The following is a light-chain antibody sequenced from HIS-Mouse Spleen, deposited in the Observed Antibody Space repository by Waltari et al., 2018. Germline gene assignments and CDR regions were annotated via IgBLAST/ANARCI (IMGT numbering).Light chain of an antibody. Sequence: SYELTQPPSVSVSPGQTARITCSGDALPKQYAYWYQQKSGQAPVLVIYEDSKRPSGIPERFSGSSSGTMATLTISGAQREDEADYYCYSTDSSGNHRVFGGGTKLTVL. CDR2: EDS. CDR1: ALPKQY. J-gene: IGLJ2*01. CDR3: YSTDSSGNHRV. V-gene: IGLV3-10*01.